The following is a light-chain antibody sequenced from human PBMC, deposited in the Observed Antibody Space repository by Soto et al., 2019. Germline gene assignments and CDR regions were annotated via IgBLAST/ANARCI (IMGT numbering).Light chain of an antibody. Sequence: DIVMTQSPDSLAVSLGERATINCKSSQSVLYSSNNKNYLAWYQQRPGQPPKLLIYWASTRESGVPDRFSDSGSGTDFTLTISSLQDEDVAVYYCQQYYSIPPAFGPETKVHIK. J-gene: IGKJ3*01. CDR3: QQYYSIPPA. V-gene: IGKV4-1*01. CDR1: QSVLYSSNNKNY. CDR2: WAS.